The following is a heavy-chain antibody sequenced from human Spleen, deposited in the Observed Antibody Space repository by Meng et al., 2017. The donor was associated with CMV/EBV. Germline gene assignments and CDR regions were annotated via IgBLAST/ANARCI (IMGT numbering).Heavy chain of an antibody. J-gene: IGHJ6*02. CDR1: GGTFSSYA. Sequence: ASVKVSCKASGGTFSSYAISWVRQAPGQGLEWMGGIIPIFGTANYAQKFQGRVTITTDESTCTAYMELSSLRSEDTAVYYCARDPHIVVVPAAYYYYYGMDVWGQGTTVTVSS. CDR2: IIPIFGTA. D-gene: IGHD2-2*01. CDR3: ARDPHIVVVPAAYYYYYGMDV. V-gene: IGHV1-69*05.